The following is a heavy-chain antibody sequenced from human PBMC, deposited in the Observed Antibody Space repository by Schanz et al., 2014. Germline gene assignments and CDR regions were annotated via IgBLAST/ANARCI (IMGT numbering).Heavy chain of an antibody. CDR3: ARYVADFDDSLDEEHY. CDR2: IIAFNGNT. V-gene: IGHV1-18*01. CDR1: GYTFTSYG. Sequence: QVQLVQSGAEVKKPGASVKVSCKASGYTFTSYGISWVRQAPGQGLEWLGWIIAFNGNTDYPQKLQGRVTMTTDTSTSTAYMELRSLRSDDTAVYYCARYVADFDDSLDEEHYWGQGTLVTVSS. J-gene: IGHJ4*02. D-gene: IGHD3-9*01.